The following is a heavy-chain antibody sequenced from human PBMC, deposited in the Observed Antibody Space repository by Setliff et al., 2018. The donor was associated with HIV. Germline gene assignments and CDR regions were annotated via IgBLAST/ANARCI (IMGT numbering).Heavy chain of an antibody. Sequence: SETLSLTCTVSGGSISSYYWSWIRQPAGKGLEWIGRIYTSGSTNYNPSLKSRVTMSVDTSKNQFSLKLSSVTAADTAVYYCARVVYSGSYYDGYYFDYWGQGTLVTVSS. V-gene: IGHV4-4*07. CDR3: ARVVYSGSYYDGYYFDY. CDR2: IYTSGST. CDR1: GGSISSYY. J-gene: IGHJ4*02. D-gene: IGHD1-26*01.